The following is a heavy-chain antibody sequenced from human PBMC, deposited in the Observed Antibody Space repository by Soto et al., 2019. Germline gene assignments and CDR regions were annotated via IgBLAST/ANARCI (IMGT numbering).Heavy chain of an antibody. CDR2: IYYSGSA. J-gene: IGHJ5*02. D-gene: IGHD2-2*02. CDR3: ARVNNIVVVPAAIDWFDV. CDR1: GGSISSYY. Sequence: QVQLQESGPGLVKPSETLSLTCTVSGGSISSYYWSWIRQPQGKGLEWIGYIYYSGSANYNPSLKSRVTVSVDTSKNQFSLKLSSVTAADTAVYYCARVNNIVVVPAAIDWFDVWGQGTLVTVSS. V-gene: IGHV4-59*01.